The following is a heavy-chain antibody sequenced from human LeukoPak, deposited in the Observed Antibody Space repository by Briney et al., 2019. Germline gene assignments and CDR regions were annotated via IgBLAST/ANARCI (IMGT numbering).Heavy chain of an antibody. J-gene: IGHJ4*02. CDR1: GFTFTNFE. D-gene: IGHD3-10*01. CDR2: IKQDGSEK. V-gene: IGHV3-7*04. Sequence: GGSLRLSCAASGFTFTNFEMNWVRQAPGKGLEWVANIKQDGSEKYYVDSVKGRFTISRDNAKNSLYLQMNSLRAEDTAVYYCARSRYGSGSYYLDYWGQGTLVTVSS. CDR3: ARSRYGSGSYYLDY.